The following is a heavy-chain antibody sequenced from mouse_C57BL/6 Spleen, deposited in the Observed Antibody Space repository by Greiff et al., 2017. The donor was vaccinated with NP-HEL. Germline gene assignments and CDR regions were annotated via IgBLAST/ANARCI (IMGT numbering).Heavy chain of an antibody. CDR3: ARDWGLRRSPYAMDY. J-gene: IGHJ4*01. Sequence: EVKLMESGGGLVKPGGSLKLSCAASGFTFSSYAMSWVRQTPEKRLEWVATISDGGSYTYYPDNVKGRFTISRDNAKNNLYLQMSHLKSEDTAMYYCARDWGLRRSPYAMDYWGQGTSVTVSS. D-gene: IGHD2-4*01. CDR1: GFTFSSYA. CDR2: ISDGGSYT. V-gene: IGHV5-4*01.